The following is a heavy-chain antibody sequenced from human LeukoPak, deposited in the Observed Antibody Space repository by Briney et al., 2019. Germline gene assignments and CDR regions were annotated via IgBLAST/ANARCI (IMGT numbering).Heavy chain of an antibody. CDR1: GGAFSNYA. CDR3: ATMYDSNSHYLRDFDY. Sequence: GASVKVSCKASGGAFSNYATSWVRQAPGQGLEWMGGIIPLFRTPNYAQRFLGRITITADESTKTVFMELRSLRSDDTAMYYCATMYDSNSHYLRDFDYWGQGTLATVSS. V-gene: IGHV1-69*13. CDR2: IIPLFRTP. J-gene: IGHJ4*02. D-gene: IGHD4-11*01.